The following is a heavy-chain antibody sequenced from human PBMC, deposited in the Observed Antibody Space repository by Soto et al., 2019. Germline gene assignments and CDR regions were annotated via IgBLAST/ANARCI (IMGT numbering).Heavy chain of an antibody. CDR1: GYTFTGYY. D-gene: IGHD6-6*01. V-gene: IGHV1-2*02. CDR2: INPNSGGT. Sequence: ASVKVSCKASGYTFTGYYMHWVRQAPGQGLEWMGWINPNSGGTNYAQKFQGRVTMTRDTSISTAYMELSRLRSDDTAVYYCASRILIECSSYMHAFDIWGQGTMVTVSS. J-gene: IGHJ3*02. CDR3: ASRILIECSSYMHAFDI.